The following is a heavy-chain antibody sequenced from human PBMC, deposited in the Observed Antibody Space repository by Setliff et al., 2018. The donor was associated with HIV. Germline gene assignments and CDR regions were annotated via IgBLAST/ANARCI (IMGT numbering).Heavy chain of an antibody. D-gene: IGHD3-22*01. CDR1: GGTFGIYD. Sequence: ASVKVSCKASGGTFGIYDINWVRQATGQGLEWMGWMNPNSGNTDYAQELQGRITLTTDTSTSTAYMELRSLRSDDTAVYYCAREALAWYHYDSSGYSNWFDPWGQGTLVTVSS. CDR3: AREALAWYHYDSSGYSNWFDP. CDR2: MNPNSGNT. J-gene: IGHJ5*02. V-gene: IGHV1-18*01.